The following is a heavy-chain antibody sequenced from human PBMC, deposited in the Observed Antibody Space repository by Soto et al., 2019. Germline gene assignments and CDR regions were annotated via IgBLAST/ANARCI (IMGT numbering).Heavy chain of an antibody. J-gene: IGHJ3*02. V-gene: IGHV3-23*01. CDR3: AKDLIMITFGGVIASHAFDI. Sequence: EVQLLESGGGLVQPGGSLRLSCAASGFTFSSYAMSWVRQAPGKGLEWVSAISGSGGSTYYADSVKGRFTISRDNSKNTLYLHMNSLRAEDTAVYYCAKDLIMITFGGVIASHAFDIWGQGTMVTVSS. D-gene: IGHD3-16*02. CDR1: GFTFSSYA. CDR2: ISGSGGST.